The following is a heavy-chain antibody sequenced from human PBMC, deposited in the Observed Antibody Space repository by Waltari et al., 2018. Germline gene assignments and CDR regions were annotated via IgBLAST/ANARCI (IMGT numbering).Heavy chain of an antibody. D-gene: IGHD2-2*01. CDR2: ISPTSEYI. V-gene: IGHV3-21*01. J-gene: IGHJ4*02. CDR3: ARSLPGGGVSAARAADC. Sequence: EVQLVESGGGLVKPGGSLRLSCGAPPFLFRAYTGHGVRQAPGRGLDWVSSISPTSEYIYYADSVKGRFTISRDNAENSLYLQMDSLRAEDTAVYYCARSLPGGGVSAARAADCWGQGTLVTVSS. CDR1: PFLFRAYT.